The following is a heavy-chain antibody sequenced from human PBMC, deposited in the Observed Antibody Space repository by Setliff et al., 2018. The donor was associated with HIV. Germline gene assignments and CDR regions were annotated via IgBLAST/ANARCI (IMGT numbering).Heavy chain of an antibody. Sequence: WASVKVSCKASGDSLSNYVITWVRRAPGQGLEWMGGIVPLFGTTNYAQNFQGRLTITTDQIMTTAYMELTSLRSEDTAVYYCASGSGYCTKGDCYIGVHRTPDKYYFDSWGQGTLVTVSS. CDR2: IVPLFGTT. J-gene: IGHJ4*02. D-gene: IGHD2-8*01. CDR1: GDSLSNYV. CDR3: ASGSGYCTKGDCYIGVHRTPDKYYFDS. V-gene: IGHV1-69*05.